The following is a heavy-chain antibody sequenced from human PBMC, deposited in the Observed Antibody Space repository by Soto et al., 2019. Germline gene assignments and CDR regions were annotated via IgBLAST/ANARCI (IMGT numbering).Heavy chain of an antibody. CDR1: GYTFTGHA. J-gene: IGHJ4*02. Sequence: QVQLVQSGAEEKKPGASVKISCKASGYTFTGHALHWVRQAPGQGLEWMGWINAGNGDTKYSQKLQGRVTLTRDTSANTAYMELSSLRSEDTAIYYCSRDEDYWGQGTLVTVSS. CDR2: INAGNGDT. CDR3: SRDEDY. V-gene: IGHV1-3*05.